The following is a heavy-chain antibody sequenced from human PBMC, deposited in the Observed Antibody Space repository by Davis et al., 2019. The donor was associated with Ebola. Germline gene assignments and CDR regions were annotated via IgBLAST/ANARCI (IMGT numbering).Heavy chain of an antibody. J-gene: IGHJ6*02. CDR2: ISYDGSNT. Sequence: GESLKISCEASGFSFSSYGTHWVRQAPGKGLEWVTVISYDGSNTFYAESVKGRFTISRDNSKNTLYLQMNSLRAEDTAVYYCAKDRGRGYHDSKGSMDVWGQGTTVTVSS. D-gene: IGHD3-22*01. CDR3: AKDRGRGYHDSKGSMDV. V-gene: IGHV3-30*18. CDR1: GFSFSSYG.